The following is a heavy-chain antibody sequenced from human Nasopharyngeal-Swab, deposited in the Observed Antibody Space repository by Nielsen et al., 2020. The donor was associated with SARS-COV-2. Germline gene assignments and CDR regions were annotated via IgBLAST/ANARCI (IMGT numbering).Heavy chain of an antibody. D-gene: IGHD2-2*01. Sequence: HASGLDWRWWRGIIPIFGTANYAQKFQGRVTITADESTSTAYMELSSLRSEDTAVYYCARGKSDIVVVPAAHRGWFDPWGQGTLVTVSS. CDR2: IIPIFGTA. V-gene: IGHV1-69*01. J-gene: IGHJ5*02. CDR3: ARGKSDIVVVPAAHRGWFDP.